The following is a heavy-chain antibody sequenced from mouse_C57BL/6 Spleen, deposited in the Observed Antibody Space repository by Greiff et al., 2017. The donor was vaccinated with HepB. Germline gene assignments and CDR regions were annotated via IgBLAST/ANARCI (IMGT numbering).Heavy chain of an antibody. V-gene: IGHV1-80*01. CDR3: ARYGSSYGAY. CDR1: GYAFSSYW. D-gene: IGHD1-1*01. J-gene: IGHJ3*01. Sequence: VKLMESGAELVKPGASVKISCKASGYAFSSYWMNWVKQRPGKGLEWIGQIYPGDGDTNYNGKFKGKATLTADKSSSTAYMQLSSLTSEDSAVYFCARYGSSYGAYWGQGTLVTVSA. CDR2: IYPGDGDT.